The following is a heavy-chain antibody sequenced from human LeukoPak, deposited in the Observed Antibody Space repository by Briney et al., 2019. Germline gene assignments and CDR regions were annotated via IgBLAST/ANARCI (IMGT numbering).Heavy chain of an antibody. CDR2: ISGSGGST. CDR3: ASLPAAADKDY. V-gene: IGHV3-23*01. Sequence: GGSLRLSCAASGFTFSSYAMSWVRRAPGKGLEWVSAISGSGGSTYYADSVKGRFTISRDNSKNTLYLQMNSLRAEDTAVYYCASLPAAADKDYWGQGTLVTVSS. J-gene: IGHJ4*02. CDR1: GFTFSSYA. D-gene: IGHD2-2*01.